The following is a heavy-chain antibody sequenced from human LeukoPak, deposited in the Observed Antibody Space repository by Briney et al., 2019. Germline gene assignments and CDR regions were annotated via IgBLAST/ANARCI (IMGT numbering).Heavy chain of an antibody. CDR2: IRYDGSNK. Sequence: GGSLRLSCAASGFTFSSYGMHWVRQAPGKGLEWVAFIRYDGSNKYYADSVKGRFTISRDNSKNTLYLQMNSPRAEDTAVYYCAKTRYSYGYYFDYWGQGTLVTVSS. V-gene: IGHV3-30*02. D-gene: IGHD5-18*01. J-gene: IGHJ4*02. CDR3: AKTRYSYGYYFDY. CDR1: GFTFSSYG.